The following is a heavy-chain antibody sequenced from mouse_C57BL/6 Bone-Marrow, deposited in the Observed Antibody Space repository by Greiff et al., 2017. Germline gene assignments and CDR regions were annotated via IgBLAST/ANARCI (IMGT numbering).Heavy chain of an antibody. CDR1: GYTFTSYW. CDR3: AREGGYYPWFAY. CDR2: IHPNSGST. D-gene: IGHD2-1*01. J-gene: IGHJ3*01. V-gene: IGHV1-64*01. Sequence: QVQLQQPGAELVKPGASVKLSCKASGYTFTSYWMHWVKQRPGQGLAWIGMIHPNSGSTNYNEKFKSKATLTVDKSSSTAYMQLSSLTSEDSAVYYCAREGGYYPWFAYWGQGTLVTVSA.